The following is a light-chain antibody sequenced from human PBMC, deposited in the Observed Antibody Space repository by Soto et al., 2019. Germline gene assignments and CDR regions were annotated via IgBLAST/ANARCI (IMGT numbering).Light chain of an antibody. Sequence: QSALTQFASVSGSPGQSITISCTGTSSDVGSYNFVSWYQQYPGKVPKLLIYEVDKRPSGVSNRFSGSKSGNTASLTISGLQAEDEADYYCCSYAGSPWVFGGGTKLTVL. CDR1: SSDVGSYNF. J-gene: IGLJ3*02. CDR2: EVD. CDR3: CSYAGSPWV. V-gene: IGLV2-23*02.